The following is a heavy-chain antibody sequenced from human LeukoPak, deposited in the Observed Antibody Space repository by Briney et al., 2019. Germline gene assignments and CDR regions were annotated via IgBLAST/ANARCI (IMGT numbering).Heavy chain of an antibody. CDR2: INSDGSST. D-gene: IGHD1-26*01. Sequence: GGSLRLSCAASGFTFDDYAMHWVRQAPGKGLVWVTRINSDGSSTSYADSVKGRFTISRDNAKNTLYLQVDSLRAEDTAMYYCARGTGSYYSLGYWGQGTLVTVSS. CDR1: GFTFDDYA. CDR3: ARGTGSYYSLGY. V-gene: IGHV3-74*01. J-gene: IGHJ4*02.